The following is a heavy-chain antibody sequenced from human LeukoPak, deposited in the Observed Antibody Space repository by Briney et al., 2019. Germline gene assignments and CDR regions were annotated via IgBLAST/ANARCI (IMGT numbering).Heavy chain of an antibody. V-gene: IGHV4-34*01. CDR2: INHSGST. D-gene: IGHD3-22*01. J-gene: IGHJ3*01. CDR1: GGSFSGYY. CDR3: ARDLGFYYDSSGYYHHDAFDV. Sequence: PSETLSLTCAVYGGSFSGYYWSWIRQPPGKGLELIGEINHSGSTNYNPSLKSRVTISVDTSKNQFSLKLSSVTAADTAVYYCARDLGFYYDSSGYYHHDAFDVWGQGTMVTVSS.